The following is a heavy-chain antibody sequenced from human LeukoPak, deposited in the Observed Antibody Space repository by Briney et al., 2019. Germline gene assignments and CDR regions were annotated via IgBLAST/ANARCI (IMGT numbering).Heavy chain of an antibody. D-gene: IGHD2-21*02. CDR2: FDPDYGET. J-gene: IGHJ3*02. Sequence: ASVKVSCKVSGYSLTDLSMHWVRQAPGQGLEWMGGFDPDYGETFYAQKLQGRVTMTEDTSADTAYMELSSLRPDDTAVYYCASYGDPNDAFDIWSQGTMVTVSS. CDR3: ASYGDPNDAFDI. CDR1: GYSLTDLS. V-gene: IGHV1-24*01.